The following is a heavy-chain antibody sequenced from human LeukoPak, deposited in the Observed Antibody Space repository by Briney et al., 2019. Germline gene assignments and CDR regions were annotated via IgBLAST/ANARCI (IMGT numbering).Heavy chain of an antibody. V-gene: IGHV3-15*01. D-gene: IGHD3-22*01. CDR3: TTADSSGYGEAFDY. J-gene: IGHJ4*02. CDR2: IKSKTDGGTT. Sequence: GGSLRLSCAASGFTFSNAWMSWVRQAPGKGLEWVGRIKSKTDGGTTDYAAPVKGRFTISRDDSKNTLYLQINSLKTEHTAVYYCTTADSSGYGEAFDYWGQGTLVTVSS. CDR1: GFTFSNAW.